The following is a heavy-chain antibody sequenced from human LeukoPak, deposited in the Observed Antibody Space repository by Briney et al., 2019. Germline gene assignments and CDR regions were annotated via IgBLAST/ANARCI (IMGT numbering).Heavy chain of an antibody. D-gene: IGHD1-26*01. V-gene: IGHV4-4*07. J-gene: IGHJ4*02. Sequence: SETLSLTCTVSGGSISSYYWRWIRHPAGKGLEWIGRIYTSGSTTYNPSLKSRVTMSVDTSKNQFSLKLSSVTAADTAVYYCARDLGGATPFDYWGQGTLVTVSS. CDR3: ARDLGGATPFDY. CDR2: IYTSGST. CDR1: GGSISSYY.